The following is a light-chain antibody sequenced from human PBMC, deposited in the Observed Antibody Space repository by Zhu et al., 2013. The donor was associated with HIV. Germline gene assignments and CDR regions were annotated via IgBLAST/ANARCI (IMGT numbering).Light chain of an antibody. J-gene: IGLJ2*01. CDR2: DDS. CDR3: QLWDSSSHVV. V-gene: IGLV3-21*03. CDR1: NIGSKS. Sequence: SYVLTQPPSVSVAPGKTAKITCGGNNIGSKSVHWYQQKSGQAPVLVVYDDSDRPSGIPERFSGSNSGNTATLIISWVEAGDEADYYCQLWDSSSHVVFGGGTKLTVL.